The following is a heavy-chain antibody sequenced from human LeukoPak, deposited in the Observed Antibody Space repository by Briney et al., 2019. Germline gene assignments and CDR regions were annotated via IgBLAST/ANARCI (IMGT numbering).Heavy chain of an antibody. D-gene: IGHD2-21*02. Sequence: ASVKVSCKASGYSFTGYYMHWVRQAPGQGLEWMGWINRNSGGTKYAQKFQGRVTMTTDTSTSTAYMELRSLRSDDTAVYYCARAILGVTAIGRNAFDIWGQGTMVTVSS. J-gene: IGHJ3*02. V-gene: IGHV1-2*02. CDR3: ARAILGVTAIGRNAFDI. CDR1: GYSFTGYY. CDR2: INRNSGGT.